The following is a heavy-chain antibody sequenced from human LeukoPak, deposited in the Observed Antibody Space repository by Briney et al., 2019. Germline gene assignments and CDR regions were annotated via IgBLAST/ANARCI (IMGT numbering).Heavy chain of an antibody. CDR1: GFMFSTYT. D-gene: IGHD3-3*02. Sequence: GGSLRLSCAASGFMFSTYTINWVRQAPGKGLEGVSSISSTSTYIFYGDSVKGRFTISRDNAKNSLYLQMNSLRVEDTAVYFCARAFGPMSIFDYWGQGTLVTVSS. J-gene: IGHJ4*02. V-gene: IGHV3-21*01. CDR2: ISSTSTYI. CDR3: ARAFGPMSIFDY.